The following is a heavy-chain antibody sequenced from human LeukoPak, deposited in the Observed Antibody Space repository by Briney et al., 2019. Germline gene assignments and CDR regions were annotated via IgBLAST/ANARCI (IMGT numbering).Heavy chain of an antibody. Sequence: ASVKVSCKASGGTFSSYAISWVRQAPGQGLEWMGWINPNSGGTNYAQKFQGRVTMTRDTSISTAYMELSRLRSDDTAVYYCAREHGSGSLGPWGQGTLVTVSS. J-gene: IGHJ5*02. V-gene: IGHV1-2*02. CDR1: GGTFSSYA. CDR3: AREHGSGSLGP. D-gene: IGHD3-10*01. CDR2: INPNSGGT.